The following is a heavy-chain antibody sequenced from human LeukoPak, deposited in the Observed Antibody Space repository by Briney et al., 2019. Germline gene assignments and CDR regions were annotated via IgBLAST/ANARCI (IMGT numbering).Heavy chain of an antibody. V-gene: IGHV1-18*01. CDR3: ALVDRGDYAGY. D-gene: IGHD4-17*01. Sequence: ASVKVSCKASGGTFSSYAISWVRQAPGQGLEWMGWISAYNGNTNYAQKLQGRVTMTTDTSTSTAYMELRSLRSDDTAVYYCALVDRGDYAGYWGQGTLVTVSS. J-gene: IGHJ4*02. CDR2: ISAYNGNT. CDR1: GGTFSSYA.